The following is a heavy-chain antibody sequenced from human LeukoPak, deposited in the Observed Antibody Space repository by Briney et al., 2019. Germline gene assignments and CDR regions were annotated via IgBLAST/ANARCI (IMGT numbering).Heavy chain of an antibody. Sequence: SETLSLTCTVSGYSISSGYYWGWIRQPPGKGLEWIGSIYHSGSTYYNPSLKSRVTISVDTSKNQFSLKLSSVTAADTAVYYCARDTMVRGANVAYWGQGTLVTVSS. CDR2: IYHSGST. V-gene: IGHV4-38-2*02. CDR3: ARDTMVRGANVAY. D-gene: IGHD3-10*01. J-gene: IGHJ4*02. CDR1: GYSISSGYY.